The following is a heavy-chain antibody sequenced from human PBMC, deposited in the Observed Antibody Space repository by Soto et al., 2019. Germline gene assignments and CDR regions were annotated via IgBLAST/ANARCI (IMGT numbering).Heavy chain of an antibody. CDR1: GFTFSSYG. J-gene: IGHJ4*02. Sequence: HWGSMKLSRAASGFTFSSYGMHWVRKAPGKGLEWVAVISYDGSNKYYADSVKGRFTISRDNSKNTLYLQMNSLRAEDTAVYYCAKDRFGELFSHDYWGQGTLVTVSS. CDR2: ISYDGSNK. D-gene: IGHD3-10*01. V-gene: IGHV3-30*18. CDR3: AKDRFGELFSHDY.